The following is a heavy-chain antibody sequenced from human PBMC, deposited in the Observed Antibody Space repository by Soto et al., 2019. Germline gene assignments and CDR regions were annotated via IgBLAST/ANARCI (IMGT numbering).Heavy chain of an antibody. Sequence: PGGSLRLSCAASGFTFSSYAMSWVRQAPGKGLEWVSAISGSGGSTYYADSVKGRFTISRDNSKNTLYLQMNSLRAEDTAVYYCARFWHYGSGSYYNGNWFDPWGQGTLVTVSS. CDR1: GFTFSSYA. CDR3: ARFWHYGSGSYYNGNWFDP. V-gene: IGHV3-23*01. J-gene: IGHJ5*02. D-gene: IGHD3-10*01. CDR2: ISGSGGST.